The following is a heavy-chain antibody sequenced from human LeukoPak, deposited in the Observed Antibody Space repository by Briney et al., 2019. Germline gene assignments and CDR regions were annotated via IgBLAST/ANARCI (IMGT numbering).Heavy chain of an antibody. CDR2: IIPIFGTA. J-gene: IGHJ6*02. Sequence: SVKVSCKASGGTFSSYAISWVRQAPGQGLEWMGGIIPIFGTANYAQKFQGRVTITADESTSTAYVELSSLRSEDTAVYYCARDRSQDIVVVPAAMPKEPHYYYYYGMDVWGQGTTVTVSS. CDR1: GGTFSSYA. D-gene: IGHD2-2*01. CDR3: ARDRSQDIVVVPAAMPKEPHYYYYYGMDV. V-gene: IGHV1-69*13.